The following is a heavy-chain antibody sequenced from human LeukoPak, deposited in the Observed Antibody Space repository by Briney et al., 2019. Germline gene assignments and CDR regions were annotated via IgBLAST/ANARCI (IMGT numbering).Heavy chain of an antibody. V-gene: IGHV4-4*07. CDR2: IYTSGST. J-gene: IGHJ5*02. CDR3: ARTPDFWSGYYTVGWFDP. CDR1: GGSISSYY. D-gene: IGHD3-3*01. Sequence: KTSETLSLTCTVSGGSISSYYWSWIRQPAGKGLEWIGRIYTSGSTNYNPSLKSRVTMSVDTSKNQFSLKLSSVTAADTAVYYCARTPDFWSGYYTVGWFDPWGQGTLVTVSS.